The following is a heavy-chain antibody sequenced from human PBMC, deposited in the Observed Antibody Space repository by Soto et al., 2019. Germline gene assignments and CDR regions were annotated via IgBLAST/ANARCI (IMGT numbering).Heavy chain of an antibody. CDR1: GGSIGSSSYY. CDR3: ARQYYDILTGDDY. Sequence: SATLYLTCTDSGGSIGSSSYYWGWIRQPPRKGLEWIGSIYYSGSTYYNPSLKSRVTISGDTSKNQFSLKRISVTAADQAVYYCARQYYDILTGDDYWGQGTLVTVSS. CDR2: IYYSGST. D-gene: IGHD3-9*01. J-gene: IGHJ4*02. V-gene: IGHV4-39*01.